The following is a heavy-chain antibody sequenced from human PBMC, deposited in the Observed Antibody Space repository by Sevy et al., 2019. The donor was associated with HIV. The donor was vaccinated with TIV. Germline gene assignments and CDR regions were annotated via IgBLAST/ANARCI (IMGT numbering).Heavy chain of an antibody. CDR2: IRSKAYGGTT. V-gene: IGHV3-49*04. CDR3: TREERQLLSSGWSLKPYYFDY. CDR1: GFTFGDYA. Sequence: GGSLRLSCTASGFTFGDYAMSWVRQAPGKGLEWVGFIRSKAYGGTTEYAASVKGRFTISRDDSKSIAYLQMNSLKTEDTAVYYCTREERQLLSSGWSLKPYYFDYWGQGTLVTVSS. D-gene: IGHD6-19*01. J-gene: IGHJ4*02.